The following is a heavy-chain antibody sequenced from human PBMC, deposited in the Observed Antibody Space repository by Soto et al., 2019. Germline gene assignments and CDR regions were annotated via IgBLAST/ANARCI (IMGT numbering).Heavy chain of an antibody. D-gene: IGHD3-3*01. J-gene: IGHJ5*02. V-gene: IGHV4-31*03. CDR1: GGSISSGGYY. CDR2: IYYSGST. Sequence: SETLSLTCTVSGGSISSGGYYWSWIRQHPGKGLEWIGYIYYSGSTYYNPSLKSRVTISVDTSKNQFSLKLSSVTAADTAVYYCARSRRTDRYYDFWSGYFTPNWFDPWGQGTLVTVSS. CDR3: ARSRRTDRYYDFWSGYFTPNWFDP.